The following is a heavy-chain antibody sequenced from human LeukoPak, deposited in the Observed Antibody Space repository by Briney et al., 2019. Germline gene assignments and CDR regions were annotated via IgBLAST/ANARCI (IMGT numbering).Heavy chain of an antibody. J-gene: IGHJ4*02. V-gene: IGHV1-2*02. CDR2: INPNSGGT. Sequence: ASVKVSCKASGYTFTGYYMHWVRQAPGQGLEWMGWINPNSGGTNYAQKFQGRVTMTRDTSISTAYMELSRLRSDDTAVYFCARAFIAAPGSAYWGQGTLVTVSS. D-gene: IGHD6-13*01. CDR1: GYTFTGYY. CDR3: ARAFIAAPGSAY.